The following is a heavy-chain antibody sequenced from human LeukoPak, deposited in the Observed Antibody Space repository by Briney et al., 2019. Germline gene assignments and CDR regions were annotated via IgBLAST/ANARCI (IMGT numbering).Heavy chain of an antibody. CDR3: ANGHLELPLDY. CDR1: GFTFSSYG. D-gene: IGHD1-26*01. V-gene: IGHV3-30*18. CDR2: ISYDGSNK. Sequence: PGGSLRLSCAASGFTFSSYGMHWVRQAPGKGLEWVAVISYDGSNKYYADSVKGRFTISRDNSKNTLYLQMNSLRAEDTAVYYCANGHLELPLDYWGQGTLVTVSS. J-gene: IGHJ4*02.